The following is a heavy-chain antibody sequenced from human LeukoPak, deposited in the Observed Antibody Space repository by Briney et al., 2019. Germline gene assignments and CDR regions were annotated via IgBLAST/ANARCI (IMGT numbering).Heavy chain of an antibody. CDR1: GDSINSGNSH. CDR2: VYDSWNN. Sequence: SEALSLTCTVSGDSINSGNSHWTWIRQPPGKGLEWLGSVYDSWNNYYNPSLESRITMSVDTSKNQYSLELSSVIAADTAVYYCASYFVGNGGRGYWGQGALVTVSS. D-gene: IGHD3-10*02. V-gene: IGHV4-30-4*01. J-gene: IGHJ4*02. CDR3: ASYFVGNGGRGY.